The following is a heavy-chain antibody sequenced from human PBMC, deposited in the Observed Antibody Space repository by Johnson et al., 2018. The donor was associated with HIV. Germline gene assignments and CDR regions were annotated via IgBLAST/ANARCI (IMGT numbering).Heavy chain of an antibody. CDR3: AKGYYDSPFGFDI. CDR1: GFTFSSYA. V-gene: IGHV3-64*01. J-gene: IGHJ3*02. D-gene: IGHD3-3*01. CDR2: ISSNGGST. Sequence: VQLVESGGGLVQPGGSLRLSCAASGFTFSSYAMHWVRQAPGKGLDYVSAISSNGGSTYYANSVKGRFTISRDNSKNALYLQMHNLTTEDTAVYYCAKGYYDSPFGFDIWGQGTMVIVSS.